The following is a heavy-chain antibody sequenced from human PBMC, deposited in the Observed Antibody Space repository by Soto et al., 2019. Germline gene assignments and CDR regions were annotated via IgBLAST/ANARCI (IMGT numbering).Heavy chain of an antibody. Sequence: PSETLSLTCTVTGGSISSYYWSWIRQPPGKGLEWIGYIYYSGSTNYNPSLKSRVTISVDTSKNQFSLKLSSVTAADTAVYYCARKSGSIAARPTTRGYYGMDVWGQGTTVTVS. V-gene: IGHV4-59*01. J-gene: IGHJ6*02. CDR1: GGSISSYY. D-gene: IGHD6-6*01. CDR2: IYYSGST. CDR3: ARKSGSIAARPTTRGYYGMDV.